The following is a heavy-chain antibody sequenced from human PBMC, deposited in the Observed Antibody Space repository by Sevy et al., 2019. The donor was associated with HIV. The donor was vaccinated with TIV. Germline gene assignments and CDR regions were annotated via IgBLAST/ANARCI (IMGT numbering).Heavy chain of an antibody. CDR3: AKQRGWICCHDVCSPYYSDS. CDR1: GFAFRTFW. J-gene: IGHJ4*02. CDR2: IKQDGSVK. Sequence: GGSLRLSCAASGFAFRTFWMSWVRQAPGKGLEWVGNIKQDGSVKYYMDSVKGRFTISRDNAKNSLYLHMSSLTVEDTAVYYCAKQRGWICCHDVCSPYYSDSWGQGTLVTVSS. V-gene: IGHV3-7*01. D-gene: IGHD5-12*01.